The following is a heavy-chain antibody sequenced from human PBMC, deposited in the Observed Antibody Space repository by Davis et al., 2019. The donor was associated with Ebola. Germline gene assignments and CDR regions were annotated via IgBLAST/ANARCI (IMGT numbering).Heavy chain of an antibody. J-gene: IGHJ6*02. Sequence: MPGGSLRLSCAVSGGSISSSNWWSWVRPPPGKGLEWIGEIYHSGSTNYNPSLKSRVTISVDTSKNQFSRKLSSVTAADTAVYYCAGGAVSLGYYYYYGMDVWGQGTTVTVSS. CDR2: IYHSGST. D-gene: IGHD2-8*01. CDR1: GGSISSSNW. CDR3: AGGAVSLGYYYYYGMDV. V-gene: IGHV4-4*02.